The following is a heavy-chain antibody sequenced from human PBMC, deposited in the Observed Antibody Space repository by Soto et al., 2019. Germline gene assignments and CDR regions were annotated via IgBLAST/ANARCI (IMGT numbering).Heavy chain of an antibody. V-gene: IGHV1-18*04. CDR1: GYTFTSYG. J-gene: IGHJ4*02. Sequence: ASVKVSCKASGYTFTSYGISWVRQAPGQGLEWMGWISAYNGNTNYAQKLQGRVTMTTDTSTSTAYTELRSLRSDDTAVYYCARYGDTAMVTFDYWGQGTLVTVSS. CDR2: ISAYNGNT. D-gene: IGHD5-18*01. CDR3: ARYGDTAMVTFDY.